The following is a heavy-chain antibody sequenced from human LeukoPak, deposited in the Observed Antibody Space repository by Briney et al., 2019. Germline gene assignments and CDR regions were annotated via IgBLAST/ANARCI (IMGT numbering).Heavy chain of an antibody. CDR2: INPSGGST. CDR3: AREDTAMVNVDY. Sequence: ASVKVSRKASGYTFTSYYMHRVRQAPGQGLEWMGIINPSGGSTNYAQKFQGRVTMTRDTSTSTVYMELSSLKSEDTAVYYCAREDTAMVNVDYWGQGTLVTVSS. V-gene: IGHV1-46*01. CDR1: GYTFTSYY. D-gene: IGHD5-18*01. J-gene: IGHJ4*02.